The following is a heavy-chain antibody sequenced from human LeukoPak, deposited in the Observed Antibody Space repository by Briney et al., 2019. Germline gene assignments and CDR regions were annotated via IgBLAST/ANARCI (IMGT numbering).Heavy chain of an antibody. CDR1: GGSISSYY. CDR3: ARVLYSMSIDY. Sequence: PSETLSLTCTVSGGSISSYYWSWIRQPPGKGLEWIGYIYYSGSTNYNPSLKSRFTISVDTSKNQFSLKLSSVTAADTAVCSCARVLYSMSIDYWREETLLTDCS. V-gene: IGHV4-59*01. J-gene: IGHJ4*02. CDR2: IYYSGST. D-gene: IGHD2-8*01.